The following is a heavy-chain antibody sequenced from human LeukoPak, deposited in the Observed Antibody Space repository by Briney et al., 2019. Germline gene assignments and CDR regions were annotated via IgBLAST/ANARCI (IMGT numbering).Heavy chain of an antibody. CDR3: ARGLASGYPPIPFDY. J-gene: IGHJ4*02. Sequence: SETLSLTCAVFGGSFDGYYWSWIRQSPGKGLEWIGEITYDGRTKYNPSLRSRVSISVDTSKIQFSLNLTSVTAADTAIYYCARGLASGYPPIPFDYWGLGTQVTVSS. CDR2: ITYDGRT. V-gene: IGHV4-34*01. D-gene: IGHD3-3*01. CDR1: GGSFDGYY.